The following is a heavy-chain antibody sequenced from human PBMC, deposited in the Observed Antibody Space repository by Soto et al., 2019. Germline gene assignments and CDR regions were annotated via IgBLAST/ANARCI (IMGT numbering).Heavy chain of an antibody. V-gene: IGHV3-9*01. Sequence: DVQLVESGGGLVQPGGSLRLSCAASGFTFDDYAIHWVRQVPGKGLEWVSGISWDSGSIGYADSMKGRFTISRDNAKNSLYLQMNSLRAEDTALYLCAKSRGYGYSTAFDIWGQGTMVTVSS. CDR3: AKSRGYGYSTAFDI. CDR1: GFTFDDYA. D-gene: IGHD5-18*01. CDR2: ISWDSGSI. J-gene: IGHJ3*02.